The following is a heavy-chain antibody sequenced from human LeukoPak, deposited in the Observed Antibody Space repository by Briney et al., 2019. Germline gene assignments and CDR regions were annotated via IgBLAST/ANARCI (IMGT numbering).Heavy chain of an antibody. Sequence: GASVKVSCKASGYTFTKSYIHWVRQAPGQRLEWMGLINPGGDNTDYAQNFQGRLTMTSDTSARTVYMELSSLRSEDTAVYYCARDSTPQVVRGVTLPSNWFDPWGQGTLVTVSS. CDR1: GYTFTKSY. CDR2: INPGGDNT. V-gene: IGHV1-46*01. J-gene: IGHJ5*02. CDR3: ARDSTPQVVRGVTLPSNWFDP. D-gene: IGHD3-10*01.